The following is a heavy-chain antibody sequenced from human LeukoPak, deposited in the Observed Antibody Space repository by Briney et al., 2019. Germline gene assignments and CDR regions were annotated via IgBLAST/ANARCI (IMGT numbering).Heavy chain of an antibody. CDR1: RFTFSSYA. D-gene: IGHD5-12*01. Sequence: GGSLRLSCSASRFTFSSYAMHWVRQAPGKGLEYVSAISSNGGSTYYADSVKGRFTISRDNSKNTLYLQMSSLRAEETAVYYCVKSGQYSGYDQGEYWGEGNLVTVSS. V-gene: IGHV3-64D*06. CDR3: VKSGQYSGYDQGEY. J-gene: IGHJ4*02. CDR2: ISSNGGST.